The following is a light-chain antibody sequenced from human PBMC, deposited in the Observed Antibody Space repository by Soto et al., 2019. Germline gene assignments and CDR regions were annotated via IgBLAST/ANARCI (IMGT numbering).Light chain of an antibody. V-gene: IGLV2-14*02. Sequence: ALTQPASVSGSPGQSITISCTGTSSDVGSYNLVSWYQQHPGKAPKLMIYEVSNRPSGVSNRFSGSRSGNTASLTISGLQAEDEADYYCSSYTSSSTLVFGTGTKVTVL. CDR2: EVS. CDR3: SSYTSSSTLV. J-gene: IGLJ1*01. CDR1: SSDVGSYNL.